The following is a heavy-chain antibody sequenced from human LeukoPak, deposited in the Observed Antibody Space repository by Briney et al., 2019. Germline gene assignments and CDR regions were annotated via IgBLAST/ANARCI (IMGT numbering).Heavy chain of an antibody. J-gene: IGHJ5*02. Sequence: SVKVSCKASGGTFISYAISWVRQAPGQGREWMGGIIPIFGTANYAQKFQGRVTITADESTSTAYMELSSLRSEDTAVYYCAREVGSGSSNWFDPWGQGTLVTVSS. CDR1: GGTFISYA. CDR2: IIPIFGTA. V-gene: IGHV1-69*01. D-gene: IGHD3-10*01. CDR3: AREVGSGSSNWFDP.